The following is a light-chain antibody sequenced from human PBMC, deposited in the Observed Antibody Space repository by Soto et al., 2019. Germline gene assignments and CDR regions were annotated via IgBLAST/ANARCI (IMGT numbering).Light chain of an antibody. CDR3: YSYAGRNIWV. V-gene: IGLV2-8*01. Sequence: QSVLAQPPSASGSPGQSVTISCTVSGSDIGAYNFVSWYQQHPGKAPKLMIFGVTERPSGVPDRFSGSKSGNTASLTVSGLQADDEAVYCCYSYAGRNIWVFGGGTQLTVL. CDR1: GSDIGAYNF. CDR2: GVT. J-gene: IGLJ3*02.